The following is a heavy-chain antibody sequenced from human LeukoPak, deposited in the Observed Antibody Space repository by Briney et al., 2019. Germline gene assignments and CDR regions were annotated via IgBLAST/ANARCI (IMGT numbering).Heavy chain of an antibody. D-gene: IGHD1-26*01. CDR2: TRNKANSYST. CDR3: GRSRAGAIDY. J-gene: IGHJ4*02. V-gene: IGHV3-72*01. Sequence: GESLTLSCAPSGFTLSDHYMEWVRQAPGEGLEWVGCTRNKANSYSTEYAASVKGRFTISRDESKNSLYLQMNSLKTEDTAVYYCGRSRAGAIDYWGQGTLVIVSS. CDR1: GFTLSDHY.